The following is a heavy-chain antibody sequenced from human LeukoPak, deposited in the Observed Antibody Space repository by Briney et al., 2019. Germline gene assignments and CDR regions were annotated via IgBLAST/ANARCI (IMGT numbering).Heavy chain of an antibody. CDR2: ININSSHI. D-gene: IGHD6-13*01. V-gene: IGHV3-21*01. Sequence: GGSLRLSCAASGFTFSSYSMNWVRQAPGKGLEWVSSININSSHINYADSVKDRFTISRDNAKNSLYLQMNSLRAEDTAVYYCARGQAGYSSSLSIYCGQGTLGTVSS. CDR1: GFTFSSYS. CDR3: ARGQAGYSSSLSIY. J-gene: IGHJ4*02.